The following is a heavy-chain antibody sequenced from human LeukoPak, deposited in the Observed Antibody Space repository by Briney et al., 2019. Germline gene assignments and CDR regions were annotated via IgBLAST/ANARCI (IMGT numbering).Heavy chain of an antibody. CDR1: GGTFSSYA. CDR3: ASVYVMGYCSGGSCYSGLDY. Sequence: SVKVSCKASGGTFSSYAISWVRQAPGQGLEWMGGIIPIFGTANYAQKFQVRVTITADKSTSTAYMELSTLRSEDTAVYYCASVYVMGYCSGGSCYSGLDYWGQGTLVTVSS. J-gene: IGHJ4*02. V-gene: IGHV1-69*06. D-gene: IGHD2-15*01. CDR2: IIPIFGTA.